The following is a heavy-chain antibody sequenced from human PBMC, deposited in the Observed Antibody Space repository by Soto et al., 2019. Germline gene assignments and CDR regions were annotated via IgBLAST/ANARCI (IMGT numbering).Heavy chain of an antibody. CDR3: ARGYYYDSSGDSPFTLHY. J-gene: IGHJ4*02. CDR1: GGSISSYY. CDR2: IYYSGST. V-gene: IGHV4-59*01. Sequence: SETLSLTCTVSGGSISSYYWSWIRQPPGKGLEWIGYIYYSGSTNYNPSLKSRVTISVDTSKNQFSLKLSSVTAADTAVYYCARGYYYDSSGDSPFTLHYCGPGPLVTVSS. D-gene: IGHD3-22*01.